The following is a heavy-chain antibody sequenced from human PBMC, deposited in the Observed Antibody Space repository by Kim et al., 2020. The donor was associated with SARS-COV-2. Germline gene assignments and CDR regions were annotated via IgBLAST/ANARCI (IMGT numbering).Heavy chain of an antibody. CDR3: ASGVSHLSIAFYYYYMGV. J-gene: IGHJ6*03. Sequence: AETLSLTCAVYGGTFSGYYWSWIRQPPGKGLEWIGEINHSGSTNYNPSLKSRVTISVDTSKNQFSLKLSSVAAADTAVYYCASGVSHLSIAFYYYYMGVWGKGTTVTVSS. CDR2: INHSGST. D-gene: IGHD2-15*01. V-gene: IGHV4-34*01. CDR1: GGTFSGYY.